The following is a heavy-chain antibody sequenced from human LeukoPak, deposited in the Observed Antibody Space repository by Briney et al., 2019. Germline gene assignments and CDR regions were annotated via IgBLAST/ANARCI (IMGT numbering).Heavy chain of an antibody. CDR1: GFTFSSYS. CDR3: ARGYQLLPIDY. CDR2: ISSSSSYI. D-gene: IGHD2-2*01. Sequence: GGSLRLSCAASGFTFSSYSMNWVRQAPGKGLEWVSSISSSSSYIYYADSVKGRFTIFRDNAKNSLYLQMNSLRAEDRAVYYCARGYQLLPIDYWGQGTLVTVPS. J-gene: IGHJ4*02. V-gene: IGHV3-21*01.